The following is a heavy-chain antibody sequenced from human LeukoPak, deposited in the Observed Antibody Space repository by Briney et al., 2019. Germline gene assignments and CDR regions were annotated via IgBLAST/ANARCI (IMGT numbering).Heavy chain of an antibody. V-gene: IGHV1-18*01. CDR3: ARVIGYSSSSVDP. D-gene: IGHD6-13*01. CDR2: ISAYNGNT. Sequence: ATVKVSCKTSGYTFPNYDIYWVRQAPGQGLEWMGWISAYNGNTNYAQKLQGRVTMTTDTSTSTAYMELRSLRSDDTAVYYCARVIGYSSSSVDPWGQGTLVTVSS. J-gene: IGHJ5*02. CDR1: GYTFPNYD.